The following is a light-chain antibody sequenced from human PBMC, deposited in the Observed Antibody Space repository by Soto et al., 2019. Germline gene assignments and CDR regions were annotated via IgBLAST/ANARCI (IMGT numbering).Light chain of an antibody. V-gene: IGKV1-12*01. CDR1: QGVNSF. CDR3: QQGVRFPWT. Sequence: DIQLTQSPSSVSASVGDRVTITCRASQGVNSFLAWYQQKAGKAPRVLIYGASNLQSGVPSRFSGSGSGTEFTLTIGSLQPEDFATYYCQQGVRFPWTFGPGTRV. CDR2: GAS. J-gene: IGKJ1*01.